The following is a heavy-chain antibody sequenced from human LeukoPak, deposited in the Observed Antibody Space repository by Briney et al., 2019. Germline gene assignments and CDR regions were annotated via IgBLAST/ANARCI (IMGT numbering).Heavy chain of an antibody. CDR1: GGTFSSYA. J-gene: IGHJ4*02. D-gene: IGHD3-22*01. CDR3: ARDRGPYYYDSSGYYGY. V-gene: IGHV1-69*05. Sequence: SVKVSCKASGGTFSSYAISWVRQAPGQGLEWMGRIIPIFGTANYAQKFQGRVTITTDESTSTAYMELSSLRSEDTAVYYCARDRGPYYYDSSGYYGYWVQGALVTGSS. CDR2: IIPIFGTA.